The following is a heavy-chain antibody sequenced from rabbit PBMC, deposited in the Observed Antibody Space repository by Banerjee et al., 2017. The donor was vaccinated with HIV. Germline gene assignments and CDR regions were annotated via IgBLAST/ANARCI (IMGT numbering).Heavy chain of an antibody. CDR1: GFDFSSYYM. D-gene: IGHD4-1*01. Sequence: QEQLEESGGGLVQPEGSLTLTCKASGFDFSSYYMSWVRQAPGKGLEWIGCIYGGDGSILYASWVNGRFTISKTSSTTVTLQMTSLTAADTATYFCARDLAGVIGWNFNLWGQGTLVTVS. V-gene: IGHV1S45*01. CDR3: ARDLAGVIGWNFNL. CDR2: IYGGDGSI. J-gene: IGHJ4*01.